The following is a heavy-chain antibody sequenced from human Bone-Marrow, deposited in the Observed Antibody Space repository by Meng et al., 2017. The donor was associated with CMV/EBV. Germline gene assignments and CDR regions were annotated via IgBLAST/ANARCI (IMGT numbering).Heavy chain of an antibody. CDR3: ARDSSTSSRRAGYYYGMDV. CDR1: GGSFSGYY. V-gene: IGHV4-34*01. CDR2: INHSGST. Sequence: SETLSLTCAAYGGSFSGYYWSWIRQPPGKGLEWIGEINHSGSTNYNPSLKSRVTISVDTSKNQFSLKLSSVTAAETAVYYCARDSSTSSRRAGYYYGMDVWGQGTTVTVSS. J-gene: IGHJ6*02. D-gene: IGHD2-2*01.